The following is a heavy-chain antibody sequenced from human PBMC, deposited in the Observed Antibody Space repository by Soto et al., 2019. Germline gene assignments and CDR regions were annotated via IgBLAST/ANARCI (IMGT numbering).Heavy chain of an antibody. CDR3: AKHPISPLEPRYYYDL. D-gene: IGHD3-22*01. CDR1: GFTFSSYA. J-gene: IGHJ3*01. Sequence: EVQLLESGGGLVQPGGSLRLSCAASGFTFSSYAMSWVRQAPGKGLEWVSAISGSGGSTYYADSVKGRFTISRDNSKNTLYLQMNSLRAEDTAVYYCAKHPISPLEPRYYYDLWGQGTMVTVSS. CDR2: ISGSGGST. V-gene: IGHV3-23*01.